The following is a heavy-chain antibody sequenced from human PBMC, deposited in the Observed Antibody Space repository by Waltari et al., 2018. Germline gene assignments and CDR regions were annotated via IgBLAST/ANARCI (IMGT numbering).Heavy chain of an antibody. J-gene: IGHJ3*01. D-gene: IGHD5-12*01. CDR3: ATYIGASLGTAAFDV. CDR1: GGSITSNRHY. CDR2: MSYSGAT. Sequence: QLQLQESGPGLVEPSETLSLPCSVPGGSITSNRHYWAWIRQPPGQGLEWIGTMSYSGATYSSPSLKSRVTISRDTSKNQLSLTLGSVTAADTAVYYCATYIGASLGTAAFDVWGQGTMVTVSS. V-gene: IGHV4-39*01.